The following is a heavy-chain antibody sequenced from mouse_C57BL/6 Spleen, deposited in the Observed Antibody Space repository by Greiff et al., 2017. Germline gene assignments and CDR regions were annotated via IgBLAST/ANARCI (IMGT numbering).Heavy chain of an antibody. J-gene: IGHJ2*01. Sequence: VQGVESGAELVRPGASVTLSCKASGYTFTDYEMHWVKQTPVHGLEWIGAIDPETGGTAYNQKFKGKAILTADKSSSTVYMELRSLTSEDSAVYYCTRHGTEYYFDYWGQGTTLTVSS. CDR3: TRHGTEYYFDY. CDR1: GYTFTDYE. CDR2: IDPETGGT. D-gene: IGHD1-1*01. V-gene: IGHV1-15*01.